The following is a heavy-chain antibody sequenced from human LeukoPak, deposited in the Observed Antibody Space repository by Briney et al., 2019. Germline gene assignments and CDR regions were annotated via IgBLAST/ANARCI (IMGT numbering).Heavy chain of an antibody. V-gene: IGHV4-31*03. Sequence: SETLSLTCTVSGGSISSAGYYWSWIRQHPGKGLEWIGYIYYSGSTYYNPSLKSRVTISVDTSKNQFSLKLSSVTAADTAVYCCARDPYYGSGSYNYFDYWGQGTLVTVSS. CDR3: ARDPYYGSGSYNYFDY. CDR2: IYYSGST. CDR1: GGSISSAGYY. J-gene: IGHJ4*02. D-gene: IGHD3-10*01.